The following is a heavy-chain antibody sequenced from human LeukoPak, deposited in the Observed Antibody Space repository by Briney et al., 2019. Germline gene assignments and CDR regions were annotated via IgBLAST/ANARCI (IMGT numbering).Heavy chain of an antibody. CDR3: ARAVVPAAIGRWFDP. CDR1: GFTFSSYA. CDR2: ISYDGSNR. D-gene: IGHD2-2*01. Sequence: GRSLRLSCAASGFTFSSYAMHWVRQAPGKGLEWVAVISYDGSNRYYAESVKGRFNISRDNSKNTLYLQMNSLRAEDTAVYYCARAVVPAAIGRWFDPWGQGTLVTVSS. J-gene: IGHJ5*02. V-gene: IGHV3-30*04.